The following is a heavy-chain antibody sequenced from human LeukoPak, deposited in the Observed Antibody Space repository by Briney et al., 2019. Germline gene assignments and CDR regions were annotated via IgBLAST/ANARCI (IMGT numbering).Heavy chain of an antibody. J-gene: IGHJ4*02. CDR1: GDSFSSNSAA. CDR3: ARLSGGGIAVDDYNVDY. V-gene: IGHV6-1*01. Sequence: SQTLSLTCGISGDSFSSNSAAWNWIRQSPSRGLEWLGRTYYRSKWFTNSAPSVKSRIIINPDTPNNQVSLQLNSVTAADTAVYYCARLSGGGIAVDDYNVDYWGQGTLVTVSS. CDR2: TYYRSKWFT. D-gene: IGHD6-19*01.